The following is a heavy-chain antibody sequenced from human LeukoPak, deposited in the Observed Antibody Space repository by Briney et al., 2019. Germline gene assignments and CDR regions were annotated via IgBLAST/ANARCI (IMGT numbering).Heavy chain of an antibody. J-gene: IGHJ4*02. CDR1: GFTFSSYG. Sequence: GGTLRLSCAASGFTFSSYGMSWVRQAPGKGLEWVSAISGSGGSTHYADSVKGRFTISRDNSKNTLYLQMNSLRAEDTAVYYCAKRMGYYYGSGSYPDYWGQGTLVTVSS. D-gene: IGHD3-10*01. CDR2: ISGSGGST. V-gene: IGHV3-23*01. CDR3: AKRMGYYYGSGSYPDY.